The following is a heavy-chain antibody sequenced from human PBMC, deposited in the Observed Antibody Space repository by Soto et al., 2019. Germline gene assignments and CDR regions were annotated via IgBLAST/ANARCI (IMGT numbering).Heavy chain of an antibody. Sequence: SETLSLTCTVSGGSISSYYWSWIRQPPVKGLEWIGYIYYSGSTNYNPSLKSRVTISVDTSKNQFSLKLSSVTAADTAVYYCARGYGASFDYWGQGTFVTGSS. D-gene: IGHD4-17*01. CDR1: GGSISSYY. J-gene: IGHJ4*02. CDR2: IYYSGST. V-gene: IGHV4-59*01. CDR3: ARGYGASFDY.